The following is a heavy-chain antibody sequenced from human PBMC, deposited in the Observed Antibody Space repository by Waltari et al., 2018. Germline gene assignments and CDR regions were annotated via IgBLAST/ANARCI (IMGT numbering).Heavy chain of an antibody. CDR3: AKWFGVIVGAGTHDAFDI. CDR1: GFTFSSYA. CDR2: IGGSVCST. J-gene: IGHJ3*02. Sequence: EVQLVESGGGLVQPGGSLRLSCAASGFTFSSYAMSWVRQAPGKGLECVEAIGGSVCSTYYADPGKGLFTISRDNSKNTLYLQMNSLRAEDTAVYYCAKWFGVIVGAGTHDAFDIWGQGTMVTVSS. D-gene: IGHD1-26*01. V-gene: IGHV3-23*04.